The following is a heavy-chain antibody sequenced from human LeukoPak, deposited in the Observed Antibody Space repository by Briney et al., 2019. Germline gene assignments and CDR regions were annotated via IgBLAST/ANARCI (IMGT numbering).Heavy chain of an antibody. CDR2: ISGTGGAT. J-gene: IGHJ5*01. CDR1: GFSFGNCA. V-gene: IGHV3-23*01. CDR3: VKDPRDTYGTNWFVS. D-gene: IGHD2-21*01. Sequence: GGSLRLSCVASGFSFGNCAMSWVRQAPGKGLQWVSQISGTGGATWYAGFARDRFTISRDNSKKTLYPQMSGLRVEDTAMYYCVKDPRDTYGTNWFVSWGQGTLLIVSS.